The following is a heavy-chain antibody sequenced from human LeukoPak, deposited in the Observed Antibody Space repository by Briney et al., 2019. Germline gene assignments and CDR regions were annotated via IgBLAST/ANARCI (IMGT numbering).Heavy chain of an antibody. Sequence: SETLSLTCTVSGGSISSYYWSWIRQPPGKGLEWIGYIYYSGSTNYNPSLKSRVTISVDTSKNQFSLKLSPVTAADTAVYYCARVVAVRGVIHFDYWGQGTLVTVSS. CDR3: ARVVAVRGVIHFDY. CDR1: GGSISSYY. V-gene: IGHV4-59*01. J-gene: IGHJ4*02. D-gene: IGHD3-10*01. CDR2: IYYSGST.